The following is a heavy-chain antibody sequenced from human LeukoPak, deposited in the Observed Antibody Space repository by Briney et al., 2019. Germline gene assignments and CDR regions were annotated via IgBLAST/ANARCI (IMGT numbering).Heavy chain of an antibody. D-gene: IGHD2-15*01. CDR1: GGSISSYY. CDR2: IYYSGST. V-gene: IGHV4-59*01. Sequence: SETLSLTCTVSGGSISSYYWSWIRQPPGKGLEWIGYIYYSGSTNYNPSLKSRVTISVDTSKNQFSLKLSSVTAADTAVYYCARDGGPYYYYMDVWGKGTTVTVSS. J-gene: IGHJ6*03. CDR3: ARDGGPYYYYMDV.